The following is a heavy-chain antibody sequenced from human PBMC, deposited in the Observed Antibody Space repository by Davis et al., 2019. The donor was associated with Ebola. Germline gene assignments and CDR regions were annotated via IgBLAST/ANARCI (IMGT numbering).Heavy chain of an antibody. Sequence: GESLKISCAASGFTFTSCGIHWVRQAPGKGLEWVSFIRYDGKSKYYADAVKGRFTISRDNAKNSLLLQMDSLTAEDTAVYYCARERGPYILGWFEPFDIWGQGTRVTVSS. CDR3: ARERGPYILGWFEPFDI. D-gene: IGHD3-10*01. CDR2: IRYDGKSK. CDR1: GFTFTSCG. V-gene: IGHV3-30*02. J-gene: IGHJ3*02.